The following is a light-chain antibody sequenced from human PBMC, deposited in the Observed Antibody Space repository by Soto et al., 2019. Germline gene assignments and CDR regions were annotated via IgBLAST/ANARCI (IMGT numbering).Light chain of an antibody. J-gene: IGLJ1*01. CDR2: EVT. Sequence: QSALTQPASVSESPGQSITISCTGSSSDVGAYNFVSWYQHHPGKAPKLILYEVTTRPSGVSSRFSGSKSGNTASLTISGLQADDEASYYCSSYTSTNTPYVFGTGTQVTVL. CDR3: SSYTSTNTPYV. CDR1: SSDVGAYNF. V-gene: IGLV2-14*01.